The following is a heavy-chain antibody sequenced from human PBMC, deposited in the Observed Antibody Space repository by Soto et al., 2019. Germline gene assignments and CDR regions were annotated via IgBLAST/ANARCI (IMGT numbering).Heavy chain of an antibody. Sequence: SETLSLTCAVSGGSISSSNWWSWVRQPPGKGLEWIGEIYHSGSTNYNPSLKSRVTTSVDKSKNQFSLKLSSVTAADTAVYYCARDKITGLFDYWGQGTLVTVS. CDR1: GGSISSSNW. J-gene: IGHJ4*02. CDR3: ARDKITGLFDY. V-gene: IGHV4-4*02. CDR2: IYHSGST. D-gene: IGHD2-8*02.